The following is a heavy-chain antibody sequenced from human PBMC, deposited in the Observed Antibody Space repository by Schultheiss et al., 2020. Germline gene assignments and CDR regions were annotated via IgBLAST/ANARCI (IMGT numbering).Heavy chain of an antibody. CDR2: IYPGDSDT. CDR1: GYSFTSYW. D-gene: IGHD2-15*01. J-gene: IGHJ6*02. Sequence: GGSLRLSCKGSGYSFTSYWIGWVRQMPGKGLEWMGIIYPGDSDTRYSPSFQGHVTISADKSISTAYLQWSSLKASDTAMYYCARAPKKGYCSGGSCYSDYYYGMDVWGQGTTVTVS. V-gene: IGHV5-51*01. CDR3: ARAPKKGYCSGGSCYSDYYYGMDV.